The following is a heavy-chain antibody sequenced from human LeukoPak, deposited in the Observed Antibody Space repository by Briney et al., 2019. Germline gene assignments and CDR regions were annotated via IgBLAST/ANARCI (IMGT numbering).Heavy chain of an antibody. CDR2: ISGSGGST. J-gene: IGHJ5*01. CDR3: AKDRHAPGRYCSSTSCFPFDS. Sequence: PGGSLRLSCVVSGFTFSSYAMSWVRQAPGKGLEWVSGISGSGGSTYYADSVEGRFTISRDNTKNTLYLQMNSLRAEDTAVYYCAKDRHAPGRYCSSTSCFPFDSWGQGTLVTVSS. CDR1: GFTFSSYA. V-gene: IGHV3-23*01. D-gene: IGHD2-2*01.